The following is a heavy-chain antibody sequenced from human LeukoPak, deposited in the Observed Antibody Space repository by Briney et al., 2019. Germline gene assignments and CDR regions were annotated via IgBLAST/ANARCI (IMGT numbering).Heavy chain of an antibody. Sequence: GASVKVSCKASGYTFTSYAMHWVRQAPGQRLEWMGWINASGGSTSYAQKFQGRVTMTRDTSTNTVYMELSSLRSEDTAVYFCARATLSDYYFNYWGQGTLVTVSS. CDR1: GYTFTSYA. J-gene: IGHJ4*02. CDR2: INASGGST. CDR3: ARATLSDYYFNY. V-gene: IGHV1-46*01.